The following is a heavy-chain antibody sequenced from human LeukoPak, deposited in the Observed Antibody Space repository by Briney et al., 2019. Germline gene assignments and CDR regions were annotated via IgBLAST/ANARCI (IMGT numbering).Heavy chain of an antibody. D-gene: IGHD3-3*01. CDR2: ISSSSSTI. CDR1: GFTFSSYS. J-gene: IGHJ4*02. V-gene: IGHV3-48*01. CDR3: ARANDFWSGTLNYFDY. Sequence: GGSLRLSCAASGFTFSSYSMNWVRRAPGKGLEWVSYISSSSSTIYYADSVKGRFTISRDNAKNSLYLQMNSLRAEDTAVYYCARANDFWSGTLNYFDYWGQGTLVTVSS.